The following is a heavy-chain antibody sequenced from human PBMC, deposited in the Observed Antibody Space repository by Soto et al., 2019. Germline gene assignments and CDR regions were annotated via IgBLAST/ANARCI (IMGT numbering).Heavy chain of an antibody. CDR2: IFYTGST. V-gene: IGHV4-39*01. J-gene: IGHJ5*02. D-gene: IGHD6-13*01. Sequence: SETLSLTCTVSGGSSNSDRYYWAWIRRPPGKGLEWIGSIFYTGSTYYSPSLKGRLTISVDPSKNQFSLKLTYVTAADTAMYYCARPKSFVAAGRKGWFVPWGKGPLVTVST. CDR1: GGSSNSDRYY. CDR3: ARPKSFVAAGRKGWFVP.